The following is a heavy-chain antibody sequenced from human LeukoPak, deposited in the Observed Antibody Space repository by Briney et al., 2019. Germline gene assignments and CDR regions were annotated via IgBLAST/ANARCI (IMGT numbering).Heavy chain of an antibody. CDR3: ARNDYYGSGKIFDP. J-gene: IGHJ5*02. CDR1: GGSFSGYY. V-gene: IGHV4-34*01. CDR2: INHSGST. Sequence: SETLSLTCAVYGGSFSGYYWSWIRQPPGKGLEWIGEINHSGSTNYNPSLKSRVTISVDTSKNQFSLKLSSVTAADTAVYYCARNDYYGSGKIFDPWGQGTLVTVSS. D-gene: IGHD3-10*01.